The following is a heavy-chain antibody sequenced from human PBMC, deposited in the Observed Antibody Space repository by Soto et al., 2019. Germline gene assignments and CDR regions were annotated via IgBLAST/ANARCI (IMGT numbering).Heavy chain of an antibody. CDR3: AKSVDTTGYPSDY. Sequence: SVKVSCKASGGTFSSYTISWVRQAPGQGLEWMGRIIPILGIANYAQKFQGRVTITADKSTSTAYMELSSLRAEDTAVYYCAKSVDTTGYPSDYWGQGALVTVSS. J-gene: IGHJ4*02. CDR1: GGTFSSYT. CDR2: IIPILGIA. V-gene: IGHV1-69*02. D-gene: IGHD3-9*01.